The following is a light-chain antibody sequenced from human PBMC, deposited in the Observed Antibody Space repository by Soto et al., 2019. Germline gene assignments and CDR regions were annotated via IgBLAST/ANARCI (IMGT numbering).Light chain of an antibody. V-gene: IGKV3-20*01. CDR1: QSVSSYY. CDR2: GAS. Sequence: EIVLTQSPGTLSLSPGKRATLSCRASQSVSSYYLAWFQQKPGQPPRLLIYGASIRATGIPDRFSGSGSGTDFTLTISRLEPEDFAVYYCQQYGSSPRTFGQGTNEEIK. J-gene: IGKJ1*01. CDR3: QQYGSSPRT.